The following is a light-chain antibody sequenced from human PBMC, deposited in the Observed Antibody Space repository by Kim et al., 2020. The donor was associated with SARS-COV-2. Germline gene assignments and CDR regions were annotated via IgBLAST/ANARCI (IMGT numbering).Light chain of an antibody. CDR1: SSDVGGYNF. V-gene: IGLV2-14*03. Sequence: QSALTQPASVSGSPGQSITISCTGTSSDVGGYNFVSWYQQHLGEAPKLIIYDVTIRPSGVSNRFSGSKSGNTASLTISGLQAEDEAVYYCSSYTSSTTLGVFGGGTQLTVL. CDR2: DVT. CDR3: SSYTSSTTLGV. J-gene: IGLJ2*01.